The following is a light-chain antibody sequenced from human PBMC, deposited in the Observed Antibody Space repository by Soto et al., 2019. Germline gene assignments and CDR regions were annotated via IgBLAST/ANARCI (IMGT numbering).Light chain of an antibody. CDR2: ANN. Sequence: QSVLTQPPSVSGAPGQRVTISCSGSSSNIGANYDVQWYQQVPGTAPRLLIYANNNRPLGVPDRFSDSKSGTSASLTVTGLQAEDEADYYCQSYDSSLSAHVVFGGGTQLTVL. CDR3: QSYDSSLSAHVV. V-gene: IGLV1-40*01. J-gene: IGLJ2*01. CDR1: SSNIGANYD.